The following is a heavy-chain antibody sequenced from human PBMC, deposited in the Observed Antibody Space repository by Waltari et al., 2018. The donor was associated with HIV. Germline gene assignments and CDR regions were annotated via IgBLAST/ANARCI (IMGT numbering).Heavy chain of an antibody. V-gene: IGHV4-39*01. CDR3: ARLRGSVAGLPGGFYFDY. D-gene: IGHD6-19*01. CDR1: VGSLSSSSYH. J-gene: IGHJ4*02. Sequence: QLQLQESGPGLVKPSATLSLTCTVSVGSLSSSSYHWGWNRQPPGKGLEGIGSIYYSGSTYYNPSLKSRVTISVDTSKNQFSLKLSSVTAADTAVYYCARLRGSVAGLPGGFYFDYWGQGTLVTVSS. CDR2: IYYSGST.